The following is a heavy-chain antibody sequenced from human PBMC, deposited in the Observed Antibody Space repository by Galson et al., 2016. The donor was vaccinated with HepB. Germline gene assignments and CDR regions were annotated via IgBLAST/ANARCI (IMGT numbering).Heavy chain of an antibody. CDR2: IKQDGSAK. D-gene: IGHD3-22*01. CDR3: AKVRYDSSSYQSPYFDH. J-gene: IGHJ4*02. Sequence: SLRLSCAASGFTFSSYWMNWVRQAPGKGLEWVAIIKQDGSAKYYVDSLKGRFTISRDNAKNSLYLQMHSLRVEDTAVYYCAKVRYDSSSYQSPYFDHWGQGILVT. V-gene: IGHV3-7*05. CDR1: GFTFSSYW.